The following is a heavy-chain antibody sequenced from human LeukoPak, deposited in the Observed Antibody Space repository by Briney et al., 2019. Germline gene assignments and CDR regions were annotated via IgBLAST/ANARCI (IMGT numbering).Heavy chain of an antibody. CDR3: ATDAAQAR. D-gene: IGHD6-6*01. CDR2: IKSKSDGGTT. CDR1: GFAFSSAW. Sequence: GGSLRLSCAASGFAFSSAWMSWARQAPGKGLEWVGRIKSKSDGGTTDYAAPVKGRFTVSRDDSKNTLFLQMNSLKTEDTAVYYCATDAAQARWGQGTLVTVSS. V-gene: IGHV3-15*01. J-gene: IGHJ4*02.